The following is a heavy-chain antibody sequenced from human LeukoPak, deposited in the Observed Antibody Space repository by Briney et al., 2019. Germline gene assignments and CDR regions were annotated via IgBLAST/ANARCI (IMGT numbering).Heavy chain of an antibody. CDR3: AKAYRADFWSGFDAFDI. V-gene: IGHV3-30*02. Sequence: GGSLRLSCAASGFTFSSYGMHWVRQAPGKGLEWVAFIRYDGSNKYYADSVKGRFTISRDNSKNTLYLQMNSLRAEDTAMYYCAKAYRADFWSGFDAFDIWGQGTMVTVSS. D-gene: IGHD3-3*01. CDR2: IRYDGSNK. J-gene: IGHJ3*02. CDR1: GFTFSSYG.